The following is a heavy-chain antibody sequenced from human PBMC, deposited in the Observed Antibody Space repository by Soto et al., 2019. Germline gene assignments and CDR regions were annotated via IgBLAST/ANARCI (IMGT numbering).Heavy chain of an antibody. CDR2: ISAYNGNT. V-gene: IGHV1-18*01. J-gene: IGHJ3*02. D-gene: IGHD3-22*01. CDR1: GYTFTSYG. CDR3: ARTQDYYYDSSGYYYYDAFDI. Sequence: ASVKVSCKASGYTFTSYGISWVRQAPGQGLEWMGWISAYNGNTNYAQKLQGRVTMTTDTSTSTAYMELRSLRSDDTAVYYCARTQDYYYDSSGYYYYDAFDIWGQGTMVTVSS.